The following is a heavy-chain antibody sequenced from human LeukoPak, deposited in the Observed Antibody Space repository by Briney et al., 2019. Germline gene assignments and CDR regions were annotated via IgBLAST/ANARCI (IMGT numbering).Heavy chain of an antibody. V-gene: IGHV3-7*01. Sequence: GGSLRLSCAASGFTFTNYFMTWVRQAPGTGLEWVAFIRQDGSDKYYVDSVKGRFTISRDNANNLLFLQMNSLRVDDTAVYYCGRGAALNWNSGGIDYWGQGTLVTVSS. CDR2: IRQDGSDK. CDR1: GFTFTNYF. D-gene: IGHD1-1*01. CDR3: GRGAALNWNSGGIDY. J-gene: IGHJ4*02.